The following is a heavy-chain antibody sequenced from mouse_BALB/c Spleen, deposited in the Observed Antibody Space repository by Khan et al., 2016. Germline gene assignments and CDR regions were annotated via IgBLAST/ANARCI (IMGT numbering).Heavy chain of an antibody. Sequence: EVQLQESGPGLVKPSQSLSLTCSVTGYSITSGYYWNWIRQFPGNKLEWMGYISYDGSNNYNPSLKNRISITRHPSKNQFFLKLNSVTTEDTATYECASAELRLWYFDVWGAGTTVTVSS. CDR1: GYSITSGYY. CDR3: ASAELRLWYFDV. CDR2: ISYDGSN. J-gene: IGHJ1*01. D-gene: IGHD1-2*01. V-gene: IGHV3-6*02.